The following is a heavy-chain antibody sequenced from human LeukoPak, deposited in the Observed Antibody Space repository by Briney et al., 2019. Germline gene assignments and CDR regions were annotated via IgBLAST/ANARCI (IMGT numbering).Heavy chain of an antibody. CDR3: ARGSVPGLGAMAPDY. V-gene: IGHV3-30-3*01. D-gene: IGHD5-18*01. CDR2: ISYDGSNK. Sequence: GGSLRLSCAASGFTFSSYAMHWVRQAPGKGLEWVAVISYDGSNKYYADSVKGRFTISRDNSKNTLYLQMNSLRAEDTAVYYCARGSVPGLGAMAPDYWGQGTLVTVSS. J-gene: IGHJ4*02. CDR1: GFTFSSYA.